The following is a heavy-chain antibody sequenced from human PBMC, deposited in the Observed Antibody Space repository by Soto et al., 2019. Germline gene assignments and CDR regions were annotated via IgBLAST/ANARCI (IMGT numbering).Heavy chain of an antibody. J-gene: IGHJ4*02. Sequence: ASVKVSCKASGETFSSYYIQWVRQAPGQGLEWVGTISPSGDSTAYAQKFQGRVTMTRDTSTSTVYMELSSLSSEDTAVYYCAKITFTDLFDYWGQGTLVTVSS. V-gene: IGHV1-46*01. CDR3: AKITFTDLFDY. CDR2: ISPSGDST. CDR1: GETFSSYY. D-gene: IGHD3-16*01.